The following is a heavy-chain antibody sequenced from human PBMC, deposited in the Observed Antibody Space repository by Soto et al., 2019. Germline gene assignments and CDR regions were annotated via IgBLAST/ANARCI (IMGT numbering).Heavy chain of an antibody. CDR2: MNPNSGNT. CDR3: ASVRQQPVGWYSYYYGMDV. J-gene: IGHJ6*02. D-gene: IGHD6-13*01. CDR1: GYTFTSYD. V-gene: IGHV1-8*01. Sequence: QVQLVQSGAEVKKPGASVKVSCKASGYTFTSYDMNWVRQATGQGLEWMGWMNPNSGNTDYAQKFQGRVTMKSKITISTDYIELSSLRSEDTAVYYGASVRQQPVGWYSYYYGMDVWGQGTPVTVSS.